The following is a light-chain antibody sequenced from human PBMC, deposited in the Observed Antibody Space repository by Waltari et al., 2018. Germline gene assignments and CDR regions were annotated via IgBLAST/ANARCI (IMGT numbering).Light chain of an antibody. J-gene: IGLJ1*01. CDR2: RNN. CDR3: ASWDDSHYV. CDR1: NSNTGSNY. Sequence: QSVLTQPPSASETPGPRVTLSCSGSNSNTGSNYLYWYQLLPGTAPKLLTYRNNQRPSGVPDRFSASKSGTSASLAISGLRSEDEAVYYCASWDDSHYVFGTGTQVTVL. V-gene: IGLV1-47*01.